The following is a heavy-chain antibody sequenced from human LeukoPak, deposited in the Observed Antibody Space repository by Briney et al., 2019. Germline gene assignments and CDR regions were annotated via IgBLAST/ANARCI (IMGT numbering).Heavy chain of an antibody. D-gene: IGHD3-10*01. CDR2: INSDGSST. J-gene: IGHJ4*02. Sequence: GGSLRLSCAASGFTFSSYWMHWVRQAPGKGLVWVSRINSDGSSTSYADSVKDRFTISRDNAKNTLYLQMNSLRAEDMAVYYCARAVRNYYGSGSYYAFDYWGQGTLVTISS. V-gene: IGHV3-74*01. CDR1: GFTFSSYW. CDR3: ARAVRNYYGSGSYYAFDY.